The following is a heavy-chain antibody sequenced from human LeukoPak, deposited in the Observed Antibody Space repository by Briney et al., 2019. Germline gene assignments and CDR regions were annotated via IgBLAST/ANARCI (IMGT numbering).Heavy chain of an antibody. CDR3: ARGYSSGWSSFDY. D-gene: IGHD6-19*01. CDR2: IIPILGIA. J-gene: IGHJ4*02. CDR1: GGTFSSYA. V-gene: IGHV1-69*04. Sequence: SVKVSCKASGGTFSSYAIGWVRQAPGQGLEWMGRIIPILGIANYAQKFQGRVTITADKSTSTAYMELSSLRSEDTAVYYCARGYSSGWSSFDYWGQGTLVTVSS.